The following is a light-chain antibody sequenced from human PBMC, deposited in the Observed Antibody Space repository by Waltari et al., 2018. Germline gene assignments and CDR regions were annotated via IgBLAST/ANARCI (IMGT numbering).Light chain of an antibody. CDR3: CSYTIGNTFWV. CDR2: EVN. Sequence: QSALTQPASLSGSPGPSITIPCSGSNSDVGAYDHVSWYRQHPGKVPKVLIYEVNKRPSGVSNRFSGSKSGNTASLTISGLQAEDEADYYCCSYTIGNTFWVFGGGTKLTVL. CDR1: NSDVGAYDH. J-gene: IGLJ3*02. V-gene: IGLV2-23*02.